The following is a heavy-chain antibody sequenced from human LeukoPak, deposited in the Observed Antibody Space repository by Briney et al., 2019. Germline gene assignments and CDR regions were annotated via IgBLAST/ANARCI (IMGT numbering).Heavy chain of an antibody. Sequence: SQTLSLTCTVSGGSLSSGGYYWSWLRQHPGRGVEWIGYNYYSGSTYYNPSLKSRVTISVDTSKNQFSRKLTSVTAAHTAVYYCARAGYCSSTSCYLASDYWGQGTLVTVSS. CDR1: GGSLSSGGYY. CDR2: NYYSGST. D-gene: IGHD2-2*01. J-gene: IGHJ4*02. CDR3: ARAGYCSSTSCYLASDY. V-gene: IGHV4-31*03.